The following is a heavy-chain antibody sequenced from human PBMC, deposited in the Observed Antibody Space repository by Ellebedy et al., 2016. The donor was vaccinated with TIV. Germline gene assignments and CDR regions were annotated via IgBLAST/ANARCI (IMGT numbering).Heavy chain of an antibody. CDR2: IIPIFGTA. V-gene: IGHV1-69*13. Sequence: SVKVSXKASGYTFTSYDINWVRQATGQGLEWMGGIIPIFGTANYAQKFQGRVTITADESTSTAYMELSSLRSEDTAVYYCASGDAMVRYGMDVWGQGTTVTVSS. CDR1: GYTFTSYD. D-gene: IGHD4/OR15-4a*01. J-gene: IGHJ6*02. CDR3: ASGDAMVRYGMDV.